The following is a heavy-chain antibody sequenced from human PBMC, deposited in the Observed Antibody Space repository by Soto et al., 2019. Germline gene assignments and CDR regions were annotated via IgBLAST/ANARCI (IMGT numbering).Heavy chain of an antibody. D-gene: IGHD6-25*01. J-gene: IGHJ6*02. CDR3: AKGGPAAYYYGMDV. Sequence: GGSLRLSCAASGFTFSSYAMSWVRQAPGKGLEWVSAIGGSTGSTYYTDSVKGRFTISRDISKNTTYLQMNSLRAEDTAVYYCAKGGPAAYYYGMDVWGQGTTVTVSS. CDR2: IGGSTGST. CDR1: GFTFSSYA. V-gene: IGHV3-23*01.